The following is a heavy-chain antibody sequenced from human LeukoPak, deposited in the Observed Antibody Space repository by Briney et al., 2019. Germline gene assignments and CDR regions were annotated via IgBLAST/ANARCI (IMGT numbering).Heavy chain of an antibody. D-gene: IGHD2-15*01. CDR2: MFSRGSP. J-gene: IGHJ3*02. CDR3: ARGVDCSDFAFDI. CDR1: GDSMSIYY. V-gene: IGHV4-59*01. Sequence: SETLSLTCLVSGDSMSIYYWSWLRQPPGKGLEWIGNMFSRGSPDYNPSLKSRVTFSVDTSKNRFSLNLTSVTAADTAVYYCARGVDCSDFAFDIWGQGTMVTVSP.